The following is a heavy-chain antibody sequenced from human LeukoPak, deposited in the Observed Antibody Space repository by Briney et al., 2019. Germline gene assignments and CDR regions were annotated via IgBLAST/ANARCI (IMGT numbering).Heavy chain of an antibody. CDR3: ARGRRDIVVVVAAVDAFDI. D-gene: IGHD2-15*01. CDR2: MNPNSGNT. CDR1: GYTFTSYD. Sequence: GASVKVSCKASGYTFTSYDINWVRQALGQGLEWMGWMNPNSGNTGYAQKFQGRVTITRNTSISTAYMELSSLRSEDTAVYYCARGRRDIVVVVAAVDAFDIWGQGTMVTVSS. J-gene: IGHJ3*02. V-gene: IGHV1-8*03.